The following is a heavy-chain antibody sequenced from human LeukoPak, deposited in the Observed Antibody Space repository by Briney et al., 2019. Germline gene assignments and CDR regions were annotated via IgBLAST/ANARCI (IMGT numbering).Heavy chain of an antibody. CDR2: IKSKPAGGST. CDR1: GFTFSNAW. V-gene: IGHV3-15*01. CDR3: AKDTGLAFDY. J-gene: IGHJ4*02. Sequence: GSLRLSCTASGFTFSNAWMSWVRQAPGKGLEWVGRIKSKPAGGSTDYAAPIKGRFTISRDDSKNTLYLQMNSLRAEDTAVYYCAKDTGLAFDYWGQGTLVTVSS. D-gene: IGHD3/OR15-3a*01.